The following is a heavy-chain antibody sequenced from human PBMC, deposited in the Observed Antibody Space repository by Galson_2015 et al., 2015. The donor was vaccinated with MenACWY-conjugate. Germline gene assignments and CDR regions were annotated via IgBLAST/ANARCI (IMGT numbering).Heavy chain of an antibody. CDR1: GASLSSGGYY. V-gene: IGHV4-31*03. J-gene: IGHJ6*03. Sequence: TLSLTCSVSGASLSSGGYYWSWIRQHPGKGLEWIGHIHYSGRNYCNPSLQSRISMSVGTSKNQFSLTLTSVTAADTAVYYCARDGYCGGDCFSTDRAYYYYMDVWGRGTTVTVYS. CDR3: ARDGYCGGDCFSTDRAYYYYMDV. CDR2: IHYSGRN. D-gene: IGHD2-21*01.